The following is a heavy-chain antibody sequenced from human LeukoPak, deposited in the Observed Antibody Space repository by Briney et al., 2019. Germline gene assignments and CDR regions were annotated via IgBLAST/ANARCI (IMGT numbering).Heavy chain of an antibody. D-gene: IGHD3-22*01. V-gene: IGHV4-4*02. J-gene: IGHJ4*02. Sequence: SETLSLTCAVSGGSISSSNWWSWVRQPPGKGLEWIGEIYHSGSTNYNPSLKSRVTISVDKSKNQFSLKLNSVTAADTAVYYCARAAIYYDSSGYYYWGQGTLVTVSS. CDR1: GGSISSSNW. CDR3: ARAAIYYDSSGYYY. CDR2: IYHSGST.